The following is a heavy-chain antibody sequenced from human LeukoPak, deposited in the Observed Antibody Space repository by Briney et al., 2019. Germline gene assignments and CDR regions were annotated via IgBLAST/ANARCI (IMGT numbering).Heavy chain of an antibody. Sequence: ASVKVSCKASGYTFTNHDINWVRQAAGQGLEWMGWMNPKSGNTGNLQKFQGRVTMTRHTSLRTAFMELNSLTSEDTAVYYCTRGVNSQGTAMVLFDSWGQGSLVTVSS. J-gene: IGHJ4*02. CDR3: TRGVNSQGTAMVLFDS. V-gene: IGHV1-8*01. D-gene: IGHD5-18*01. CDR1: GYTFTNHD. CDR2: MNPKSGNT.